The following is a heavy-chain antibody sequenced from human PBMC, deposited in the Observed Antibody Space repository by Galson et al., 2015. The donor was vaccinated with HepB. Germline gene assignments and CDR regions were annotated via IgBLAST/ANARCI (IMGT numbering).Heavy chain of an antibody. CDR3: TRLGDSSGYSSR. CDR1: GFTFSGSA. J-gene: IGHJ4*02. D-gene: IGHD2-2*03. Sequence: SLRLSCAASGFTFSGSAIHWVRQASGKGPEWVGRIRSKANNYATSYVPSLKGRFTISRDDSKNMAFLHMKSLKTEDTAAYYCTRLGDSSGYSSRWGQGTLVTVSS. CDR2: IRSKANNYAT. V-gene: IGHV3-73*01.